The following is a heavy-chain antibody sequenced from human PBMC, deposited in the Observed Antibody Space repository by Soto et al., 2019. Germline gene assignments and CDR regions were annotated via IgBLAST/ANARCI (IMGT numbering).Heavy chain of an antibody. CDR2: ISWNSGSI. Sequence: EVQLVESGGGLVQPGRSLRLSCAASGFTFGDYAMHWVRQAPGKGLEWVSGISWNSGSIGYADSVKGRFTISGDNAKNSLYMQMSSLRAEDTALYYCAKDMHYDGSGRGRYYYGMDVWGQGTTVTVSS. J-gene: IGHJ6*02. CDR3: AKDMHYDGSGRGRYYYGMDV. V-gene: IGHV3-9*01. D-gene: IGHD3-22*01. CDR1: GFTFGDYA.